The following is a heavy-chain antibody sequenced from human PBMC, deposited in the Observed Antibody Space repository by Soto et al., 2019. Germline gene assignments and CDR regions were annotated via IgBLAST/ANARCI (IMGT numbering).Heavy chain of an antibody. CDR3: ARNYGSGSTHFGF. J-gene: IGHJ4*02. D-gene: IGHD3-10*01. V-gene: IGHV1-69*02. CDR1: GDTFSFYT. Sequence: QVQLVQSGTEVKNPGSSVRLSCTASGDTFSFYTISWVRQAPGQGPEWKGRIIPMVGMADYPPKFQGRITISTDKSASSAYLVLSSLRSDANGLSFCARNYGSGSTHFGFWGQGTLVTVSS. CDR2: IIPMVGMA.